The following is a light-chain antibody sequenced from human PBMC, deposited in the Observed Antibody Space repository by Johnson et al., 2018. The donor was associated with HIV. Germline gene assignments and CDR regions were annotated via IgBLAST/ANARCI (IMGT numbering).Light chain of an antibody. V-gene: IGLV1-51*01. CDR1: SSNIGSNY. Sequence: QSVLTQPPSVSAAPGQKVTISCSGSSSNIGSNYVSWYQQVPGTAPKLLIYDNKKRPSGIPDLFSGSKSGTSATLGITGLQTGDEADYYCGAWDSSLSAYVFGTGTKVTVL. CDR2: DNK. J-gene: IGLJ1*01. CDR3: GAWDSSLSAYV.